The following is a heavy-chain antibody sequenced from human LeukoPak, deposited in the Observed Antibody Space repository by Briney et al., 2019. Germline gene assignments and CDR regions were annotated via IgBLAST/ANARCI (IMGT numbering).Heavy chain of an antibody. CDR1: GGSISSGDYY. CDR3: ATTNDYGDYFDY. Sequence: SQTLSLTCTVSGGSISSGDYYWRWIRQPPGKGLEWIGYIYYSGSTYYNPSLKSRVTISVDTSKNQFSLKLSSVTAADTAVYYCATTNDYGDYFDYWGQGTLVTVSS. V-gene: IGHV4-30-4*01. D-gene: IGHD4-17*01. J-gene: IGHJ4*02. CDR2: IYYSGST.